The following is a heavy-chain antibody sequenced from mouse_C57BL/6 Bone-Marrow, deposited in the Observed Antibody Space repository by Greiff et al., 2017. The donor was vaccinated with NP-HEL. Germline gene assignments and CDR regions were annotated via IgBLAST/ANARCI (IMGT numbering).Heavy chain of an antibody. D-gene: IGHD1-1*01. CDR3: AGITTVVEALDY. V-gene: IGHV1-4*01. CDR1: GYTFTSYT. CDR2: INPSSGYT. Sequence: QVQLQQSGAELARPGASVKMSCKASGYTFTSYTMHWVKQRPGQGLEWIGYINPSSGYTKYNQKFKDKATLTADKSSSTAYMQLSSLTSEDSAVYYCAGITTVVEALDYWGQGTTLTVSS. J-gene: IGHJ2*01.